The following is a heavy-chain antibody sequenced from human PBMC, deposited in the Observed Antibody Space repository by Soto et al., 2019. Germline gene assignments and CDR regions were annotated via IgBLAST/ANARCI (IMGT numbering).Heavy chain of an antibody. V-gene: IGHV3-11*05. CDR1: GFIFSDYY. Sequence: QVQLVESGGGLVKPGGSLRLSCAASGFIFSDYYMHWIRQAPGKGLEWVSYISSSGDYTNYADSVKGRVTVSRDNAKNSLYLQMSSLRAEATAVYYCARDRDTMIRGVYQHWGQGTLVTVSS. CDR2: ISSSGDYT. D-gene: IGHD3-10*01. CDR3: ARDRDTMIRGVYQH. J-gene: IGHJ1*01.